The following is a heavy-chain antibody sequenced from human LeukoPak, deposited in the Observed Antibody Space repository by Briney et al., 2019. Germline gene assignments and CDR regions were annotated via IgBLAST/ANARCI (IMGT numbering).Heavy chain of an antibody. CDR1: GFTFSSYS. Sequence: GGSLRLSCAASGFTFSSYSMNWVRQAPGKGLEWVSSISSSSSYIYYADSVKGRFTISRDNAKNSLYLQMNSLRAEDTAVYYCARGSGDGYTGAFDIWGQGTMVTVSS. J-gene: IGHJ3*02. D-gene: IGHD5-24*01. V-gene: IGHV3-21*01. CDR3: ARGSGDGYTGAFDI. CDR2: ISSSSSYI.